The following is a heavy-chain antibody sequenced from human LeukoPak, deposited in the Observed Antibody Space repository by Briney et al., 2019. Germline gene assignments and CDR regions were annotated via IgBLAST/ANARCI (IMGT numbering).Heavy chain of an antibody. CDR1: GFTFSSYS. CDR2: ISSSSSYI. D-gene: IGHD3-22*01. Sequence: GGSLRLSCAASGFTFSSYSMNWVRQAPGKGLEWVSSISSSSSYIYYADSVKGRFTISRDNDKNSLYLQMNSLRAEDTAVYYCASNYDSSNYYGFDYWGQGTLVTVSS. V-gene: IGHV3-21*01. J-gene: IGHJ4*02. CDR3: ASNYDSSNYYGFDY.